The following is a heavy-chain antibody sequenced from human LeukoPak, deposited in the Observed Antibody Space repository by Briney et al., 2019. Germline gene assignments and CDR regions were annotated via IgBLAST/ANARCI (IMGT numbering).Heavy chain of an antibody. Sequence: GGSLRLSCATSGFTFSSYAMSWVRQAPGKGLGWVSGIGASGGSTYYADSVKGRFTISRDNSKNTLYLQMNSLRTEDTAVYYCAKAEGYDILAGLDYWGQGTLVTVSS. D-gene: IGHD3-9*01. CDR2: IGASGGST. CDR1: GFTFSSYA. J-gene: IGHJ4*02. V-gene: IGHV3-23*01. CDR3: AKAEGYDILAGLDY.